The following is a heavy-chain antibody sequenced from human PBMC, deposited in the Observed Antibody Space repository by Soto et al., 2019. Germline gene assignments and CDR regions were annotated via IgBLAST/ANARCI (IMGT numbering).Heavy chain of an antibody. J-gene: IGHJ5*02. D-gene: IGHD6-19*01. Sequence: QVQLQESGPGLVKPSETLSLTCTVSGDSITNYYWNWIRQPPGKGLEWIGYMSYSGSTYYNPSLKSRVTISIDTSKNQFSLKLSSVTAADTAVYYCAKDTSGWRGWFDPWGQGTLFTVSS. CDR3: AKDTSGWRGWFDP. CDR1: GDSITNYY. CDR2: MSYSGST. V-gene: IGHV4-59*01.